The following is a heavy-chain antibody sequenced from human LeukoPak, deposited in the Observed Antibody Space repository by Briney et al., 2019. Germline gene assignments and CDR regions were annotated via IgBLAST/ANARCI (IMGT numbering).Heavy chain of an antibody. V-gene: IGHV4-39*01. CDR2: IYYSGST. J-gene: IGHJ4*02. CDR1: GGSISSGGYY. D-gene: IGHD3-10*01. CDR3: ARHEVRGVFWSGD. Sequence: SETLSLTCTVSGGSISSGGYYWSWIRQPPGKGLEWIGTIYYSGSTYYNPSLKSRVTISVDTSKNQFSLKLSSVTAADTAEYYCARHEVRGVFWSGDWGQGTLVIVSS.